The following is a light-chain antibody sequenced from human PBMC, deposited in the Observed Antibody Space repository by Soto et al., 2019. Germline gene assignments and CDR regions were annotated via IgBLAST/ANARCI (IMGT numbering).Light chain of an antibody. CDR3: CSYAGSYTLV. J-gene: IGLJ1*01. CDR2: DVS. V-gene: IGLV2-11*01. CDR1: SSDVGGYND. Sequence: QSALTQPHSVSGSPGQSVTISCTGTSSDVGGYNDVSWYQHHQGKAPKLIIYDVSERPSGVTNRFSGSKSSNPGNTASLTCSRLQVEDEADYYCCSYAGSYTLVFGSGTKVTVL.